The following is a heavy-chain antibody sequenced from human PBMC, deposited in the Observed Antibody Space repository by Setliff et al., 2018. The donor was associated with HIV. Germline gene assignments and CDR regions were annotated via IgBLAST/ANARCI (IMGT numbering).Heavy chain of an antibody. D-gene: IGHD6-19*01. J-gene: IGHJ4*02. Sequence: SETLSLTCTVSGGSISSGGYFWSWIRQLPGKGLEWIGYIYYSGSTFYNPSLKSRVSISVDTAKNQFSLKLSSVTAADTAVYYCASQPAYSTDWYPPGYFDHWGQGTLVTVSS. CDR2: IYYSGST. V-gene: IGHV4-31*03. CDR3: ASQPAYSTDWYPPGYFDH. CDR1: GGSISSGGYF.